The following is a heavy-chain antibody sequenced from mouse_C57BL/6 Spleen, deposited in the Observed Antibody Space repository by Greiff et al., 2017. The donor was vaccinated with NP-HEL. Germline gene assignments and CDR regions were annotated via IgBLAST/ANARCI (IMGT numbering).Heavy chain of an antibody. V-gene: IGHV1-76*01. CDR3: ARYPDYYGSRVYYAMDY. J-gene: IGHJ4*01. CDR2: IYPGSGNT. Sequence: QVQLQQSGAELVRPGASVKLSCKASGYTFTDYYINWVKQRPGQGLEWIARIYPGSGNTYYNEKFKGKATLTAEKSSSTAYMQLSSLTSEDSAVYFCARYPDYYGSRVYYAMDYWGQGTSVTVSS. D-gene: IGHD1-1*01. CDR1: GYTFTDYY.